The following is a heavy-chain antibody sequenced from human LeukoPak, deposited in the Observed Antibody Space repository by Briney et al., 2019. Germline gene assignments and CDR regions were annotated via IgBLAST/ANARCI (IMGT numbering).Heavy chain of an antibody. J-gene: IGHJ4*02. CDR1: GFTFSSYE. V-gene: IGHV3-48*03. CDR2: ISSSGTTI. CDR3: AREAAGYSSGWPDY. Sequence: GGSLRLSCAASGFTFSSYEMNWVRQAPGKGLEWVSYISSSGTTIYYADSLNGRFTISSDNAKNALYLQMNSLRAEDTAVYYCAREAAGYSSGWPDYWGQGTLVTVSS. D-gene: IGHD6-19*01.